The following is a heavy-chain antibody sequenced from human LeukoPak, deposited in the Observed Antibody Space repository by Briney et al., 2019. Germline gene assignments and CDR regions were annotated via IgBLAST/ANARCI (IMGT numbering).Heavy chain of an antibody. J-gene: IGHJ3*02. CDR2: ISSSGSTI. V-gene: IGHV3-11*04. Sequence: GGSLRLSCAASGFIFSDHYMSWIRQAPGKGLEWVSYISSSGSTIYYADSVKGRFTISRDNAKNSLYLQMNSLRVEDTAVYYCARERGWATYYRLNAFDIWGQGTRVTVSS. CDR1: GFIFSDHY. D-gene: IGHD3-10*01. CDR3: ARERGWATYYRLNAFDI.